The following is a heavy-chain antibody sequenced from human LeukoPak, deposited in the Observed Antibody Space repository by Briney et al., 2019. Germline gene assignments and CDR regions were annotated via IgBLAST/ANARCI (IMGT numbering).Heavy chain of an antibody. V-gene: IGHV4-59*01. CDR2: IYYSGST. J-gene: IGHJ5*02. D-gene: IGHD2-2*02. Sequence: SETLSLTCTVSGGSISSYYWSWIRQPPGKGLEWIGYIYYSGSTNYNPSLKSRVTISVDTSKNQFSLKLSSVTAADTAVYYCARGVSTSCYNLWGQGTLVTVSS. CDR1: GGSISSYY. CDR3: ARGVSTSCYNL.